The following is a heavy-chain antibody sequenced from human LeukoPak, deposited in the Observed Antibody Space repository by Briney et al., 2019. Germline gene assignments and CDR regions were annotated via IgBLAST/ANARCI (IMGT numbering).Heavy chain of an antibody. CDR1: GYTFTTYD. V-gene: IGHV1-8*01. CDR2: MNPNSGNT. Sequence: ASVKVSCKASGYTFTTYDINWVRQVTGQGLEWMGWMNPNSGNTGYAQKIQGRVTLTRNTSINTAYMELSSLRSEDTAVYYCARGPSRDDGSGSSWFYPWGQGTLVTVSS. D-gene: IGHD3-10*01. CDR3: ARGPSRDDGSGSSWFYP. J-gene: IGHJ5*02.